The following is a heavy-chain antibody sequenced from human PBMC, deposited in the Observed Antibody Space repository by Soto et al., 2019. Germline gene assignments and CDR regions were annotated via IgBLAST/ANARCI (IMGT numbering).Heavy chain of an antibody. CDR3: ARVRLTVTTCAFDI. V-gene: IGHV4-30-4*01. D-gene: IGHD4-17*01. Sequence: QVQLQESGPGLVKPSQTLSLTCTVSGGSISSGDYYWSWIRQPPGQGLEWIGNIYYSGRTYYNPSLKSRFTISVDTSKNQFSLKLSSVTAADTAVYYCARVRLTVTTCAFDIWGQGTMVTVSS. CDR2: IYYSGRT. J-gene: IGHJ3*02. CDR1: GGSISSGDYY.